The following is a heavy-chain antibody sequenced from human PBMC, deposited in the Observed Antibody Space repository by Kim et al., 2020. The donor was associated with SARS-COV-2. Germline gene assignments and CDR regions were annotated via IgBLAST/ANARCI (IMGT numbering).Heavy chain of an antibody. V-gene: IGHV3-43*02. CDR1: GFTFDDYV. Sequence: GGSLRLSCAASGFTFDDYVMHWVRQAPGKGLEWVSLISGDGGSTYYADSVKGRFTISRDNSKNSLYLQMNSLRTEDTALYYCAKDFAAAGMGWFDPWGQGTLVTVSS. CDR3: AKDFAAAGMGWFDP. CDR2: ISGDGGST. J-gene: IGHJ5*02. D-gene: IGHD6-13*01.